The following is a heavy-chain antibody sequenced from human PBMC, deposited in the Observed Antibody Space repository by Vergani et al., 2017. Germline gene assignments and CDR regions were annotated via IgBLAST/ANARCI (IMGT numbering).Heavy chain of an antibody. CDR2: ISSSSSYI. CDR1: GFGFSTHT. J-gene: IGHJ6*03. CDR3: ARDYIVVVPAATYYYMDV. V-gene: IGHV3-21*01. D-gene: IGHD2-2*01. Sequence: EVQLLESGGGLVQPGGSLRLSCAASGFGFSTHTMTWVRQAPGKGLEWVTFISSSSSYIYYADSVKGRFTISRDNAKNSLYLQMNSLRAEDTAVYYCARDYIVVVPAATYYYMDVWGKGTTVTVS.